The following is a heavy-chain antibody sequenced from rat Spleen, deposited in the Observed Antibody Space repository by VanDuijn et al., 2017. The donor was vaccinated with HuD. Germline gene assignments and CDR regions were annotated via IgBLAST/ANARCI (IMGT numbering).Heavy chain of an antibody. Sequence: EVQLVESGGGLVQPGRSLKLPCAASGFTFSSFPMAWVRQAPKKGLEWVAYISDDGGNTYYRDPVKGRFTISRNNAENTVYLQMDSLRSEDTATYYCAVAGYGYWGQGVMVTVSS. D-gene: IGHD1-7*01. J-gene: IGHJ2*01. CDR2: ISDDGGNT. V-gene: IGHV5S13*01. CDR3: AVAGYGY. CDR1: GFTFSSFP.